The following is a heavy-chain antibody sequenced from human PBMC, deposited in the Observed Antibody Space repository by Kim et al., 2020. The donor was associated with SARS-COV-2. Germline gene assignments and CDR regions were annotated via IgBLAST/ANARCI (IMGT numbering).Heavy chain of an antibody. CDR1: GYTLTELS. D-gene: IGHD2-15*01. V-gene: IGHV1-24*01. Sequence: ASVKVSCKVSGYTLTELSMHWVRQAPGQGLEWMGGFDPEDGETIYAQKFQGRVTMTEDTSTDTAYMELSSLRSEDTAVYYCATLLYCSGGSCRGFDPWGQGTLVTVSS. CDR3: ATLLYCSGGSCRGFDP. CDR2: FDPEDGET. J-gene: IGHJ5*02.